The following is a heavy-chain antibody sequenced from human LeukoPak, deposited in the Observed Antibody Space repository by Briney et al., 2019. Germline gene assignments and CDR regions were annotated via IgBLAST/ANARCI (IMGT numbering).Heavy chain of an antibody. Sequence: SETLSLTCTVSGYSISSGYYWGWIRQPPGKGLEWIGSIYHSGSTYYNPSLKSRVTISVDTSKNQFSLKLSSVTAADTAVYYCATGAAYSSGWKGWILFAYWGQGTLVTVSS. J-gene: IGHJ4*02. CDR2: IYHSGST. V-gene: IGHV4-38-2*02. D-gene: IGHD6-19*01. CDR1: GYSISSGYY. CDR3: ATGAAYSSGWKGWILFAY.